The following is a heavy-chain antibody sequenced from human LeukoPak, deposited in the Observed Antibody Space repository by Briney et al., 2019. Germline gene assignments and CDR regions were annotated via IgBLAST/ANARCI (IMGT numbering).Heavy chain of an antibody. D-gene: IGHD6-6*01. J-gene: IGHJ5*01. CDR2: ISGSGHDI. Sequence: GGSLRLSCAASGFTFSDSYMTWVRQAPGKGVEWVAYISGSGHDINYSDSVKGRFTISRDNAKNSLYLQMSSLRVEDTAVYYCTRDPRHFDSCGQGTLVSVSS. CDR1: GFTFSDSY. CDR3: TRDPRHFDS. V-gene: IGHV3-11*04.